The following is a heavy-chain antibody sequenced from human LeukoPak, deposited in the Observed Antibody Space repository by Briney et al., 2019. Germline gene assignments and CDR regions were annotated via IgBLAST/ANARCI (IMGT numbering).Heavy chain of an antibody. D-gene: IGHD4-11*01. V-gene: IGHV4-34*01. CDR3: ARDRYSNSFYYYYAMDV. Sequence: SETLSLTCAVYGASFSGYYWSWVRQPPGKGLEWVGEINHRGSTTYNPSLKSRVTISVDTSKSQFSLKVRSLTAADTAVYYCARDRYSNSFYYYYAMDVWGQGTTVTVSS. J-gene: IGHJ6*02. CDR2: INHRGST. CDR1: GASFSGYY.